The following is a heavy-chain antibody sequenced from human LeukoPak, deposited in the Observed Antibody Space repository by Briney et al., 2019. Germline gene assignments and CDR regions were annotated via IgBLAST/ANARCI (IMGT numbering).Heavy chain of an antibody. D-gene: IGHD3-22*01. CDR1: GGSITSTNW. Sequence: SETLSLTCGVSGGSITSTNWWSWVRQPPGQGLEWIGEVSLSGLTNYNPSLKSRVTISVDTSKNQFSLKLSSVTAADTAVYYCAREELDYYDSSGGYYFDYWGQGTLVTVSS. V-gene: IGHV4-4*02. CDR2: VSLSGLT. J-gene: IGHJ4*02. CDR3: AREELDYYDSSGGYYFDY.